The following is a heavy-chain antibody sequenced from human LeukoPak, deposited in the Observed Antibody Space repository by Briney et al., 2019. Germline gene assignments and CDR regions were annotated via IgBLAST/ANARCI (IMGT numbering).Heavy chain of an antibody. Sequence: SETLSLTCTVSGGSISSSSYYWGWIRQPPGKGLEWIGSIYYSGSTYYNPSLKSRVTISVDTSKNQFSLKLSSVTAADTAVYYCASGSYYAFDPWGQGTLVTVSS. CDR1: GGSISSSSYY. CDR2: IYYSGST. D-gene: IGHD1-26*01. V-gene: IGHV4-39*07. J-gene: IGHJ5*02. CDR3: ASGSYYAFDP.